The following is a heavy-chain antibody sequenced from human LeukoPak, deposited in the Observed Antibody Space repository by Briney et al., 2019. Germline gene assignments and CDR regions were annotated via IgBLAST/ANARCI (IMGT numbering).Heavy chain of an antibody. J-gene: IGHJ3*02. D-gene: IGHD3/OR15-3a*01. V-gene: IGHV3-33*01. CDR3: ARVNSGGLDAFDI. Sequence: PGGSLRLSCAASGFTFSSYGMHWVRQAPGKGLEWVAVIWYDGSNKYYADSVKGRFTISRDNSKNTLYLQMNSLRAEDTAVYYCARVNSGGLDAFDIWGQGTMVTVSS. CDR2: IWYDGSNK. CDR1: GFTFSSYG.